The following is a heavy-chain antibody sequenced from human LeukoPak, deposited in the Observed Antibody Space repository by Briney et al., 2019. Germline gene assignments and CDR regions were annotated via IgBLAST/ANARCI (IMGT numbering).Heavy chain of an antibody. J-gene: IGHJ4*02. CDR2: ISYDASNK. CDR1: GFTFSSYG. V-gene: IGHV3-30*03. Sequence: GGSLRLSCAASGFTFSSYGMHWVRQAPGKGLEWVAVISYDASNKNHVDSVKGRFTISRYNSKNTLYLQMSSLRPEDTAVYYCKSSPVGTFDSWGQGTLVTVSS. D-gene: IGHD6-13*01. CDR3: KSSPVGTFDS.